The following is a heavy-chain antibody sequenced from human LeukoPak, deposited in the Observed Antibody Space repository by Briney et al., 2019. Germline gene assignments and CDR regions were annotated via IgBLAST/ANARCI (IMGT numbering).Heavy chain of an antibody. J-gene: IGHJ4*02. Sequence: SETLSRTCAVYGGSFSGYYWSWIRQPPGKGLEWIGEVNHDGSTNYNPSLKSRVIISVDTSKNQFSLKLTSVTAADTAVYYCARKNVGSGQTLDYWDQGTLITVSS. CDR1: GGSFSGYY. CDR3: ARKNVGSGQTLDY. V-gene: IGHV4-34*01. D-gene: IGHD6-19*01. CDR2: VNHDGST.